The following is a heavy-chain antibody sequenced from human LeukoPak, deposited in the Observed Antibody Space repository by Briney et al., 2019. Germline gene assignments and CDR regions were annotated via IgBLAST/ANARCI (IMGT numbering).Heavy chain of an antibody. Sequence: GGSLRLSCAASGFTVNSNYMSWVRQAPGKGLELVSVIYSGGRTYYADSVKGRFTISRDNSKNALYLQMNSLRADDTAVYYCARVKWELPPYFDYWGQGTLVTVSS. CDR2: IYSGGRT. D-gene: IGHD1-26*01. J-gene: IGHJ4*02. V-gene: IGHV3-66*01. CDR3: ARVKWELPPYFDY. CDR1: GFTVNSNY.